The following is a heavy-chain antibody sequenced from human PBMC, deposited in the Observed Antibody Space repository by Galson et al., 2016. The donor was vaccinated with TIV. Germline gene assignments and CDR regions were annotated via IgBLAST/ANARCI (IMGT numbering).Heavy chain of an antibody. V-gene: IGHV4-38-2*01. Sequence: SETLSLTCAVSGYFIRNGYYWGRIRQPPGKGLEWIGSIFYSGSTYYNVPLKSRVTISVDTSKNQFSLKLNSVTAADTAVYYCARHSVSDSSGWLPSLWGQGTLVTVSS. CDR2: IFYSGST. D-gene: IGHD6-19*01. J-gene: IGHJ4*02. CDR1: GYFIRNGYY. CDR3: ARHSVSDSSGWLPSL.